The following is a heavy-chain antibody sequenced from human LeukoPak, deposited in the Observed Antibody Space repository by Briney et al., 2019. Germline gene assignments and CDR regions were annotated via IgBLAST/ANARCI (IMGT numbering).Heavy chain of an antibody. Sequence: SETLSLTCTVSGGSISSSDYYWGWIRQPPGKGLEWIGSIYYSVTTYYNPSLKSRVTISVDTSKNQFSLKLNSVTAADTAVYYCARDRLRWPKIDYWGQGTLATVSS. V-gene: IGHV4-39*07. CDR3: ARDRLRWPKIDY. CDR2: IYYSVTT. J-gene: IGHJ4*02. D-gene: IGHD4-23*01. CDR1: GGSISSSDYY.